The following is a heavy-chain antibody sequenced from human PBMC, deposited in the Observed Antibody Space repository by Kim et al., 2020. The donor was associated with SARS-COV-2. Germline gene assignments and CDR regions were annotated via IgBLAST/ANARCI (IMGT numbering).Heavy chain of an antibody. J-gene: IGHJ4*02. D-gene: IGHD6-13*01. CDR3: ASVAAEYSSSWYGLEY. V-gene: IGHV4-59*01. Sequence: SLKSRDTISVDTSKNQFSLKLSSVTAADTAVYYCASVAAEYSSSWYGLEYWGQGTLVTVSS.